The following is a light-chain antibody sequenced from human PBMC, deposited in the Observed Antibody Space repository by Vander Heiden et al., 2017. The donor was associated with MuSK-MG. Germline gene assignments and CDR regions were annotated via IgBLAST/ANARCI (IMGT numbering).Light chain of an antibody. V-gene: IGKV3-20*01. J-gene: IGKJ3*01. CDR3: QQDGTSSLT. CDR1: QSVTSNY. Sequence: EIVLTQSPGTLSLSPGERATLSCRASQSVTSNYLAWYQQKPGQAPRLLIYGAFSRADGIPDKFSGSGSGTDFTLTISRLEPEDCAVYYCQQDGTSSLTFSQGTKVDIK. CDR2: GAF.